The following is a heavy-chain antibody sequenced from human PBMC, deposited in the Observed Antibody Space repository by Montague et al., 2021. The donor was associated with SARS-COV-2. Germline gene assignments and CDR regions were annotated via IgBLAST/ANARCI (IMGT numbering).Heavy chain of an antibody. V-gene: IGHV4-34*01. Sequence: SETLSLTCAVYGGSFSGYYWTWIRQSPGKGLEWIAEINHSGTANYNFNPSLRSRVTISVDPSKSQFSLKLSSVTAVDTGVYYCARWDPQTLTLIGLRGKSAIDYWGQGTLVTVSS. CDR1: GGSFSGYY. CDR2: INHSGTA. CDR3: ARWDPQTLTLIGLRGKSAIDY. J-gene: IGHJ4*02. D-gene: IGHD4-23*01.